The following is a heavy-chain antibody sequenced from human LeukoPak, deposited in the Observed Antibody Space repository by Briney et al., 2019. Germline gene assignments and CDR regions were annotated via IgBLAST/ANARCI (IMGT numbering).Heavy chain of an antibody. CDR3: ARGKTYYDISKDAFDI. D-gene: IGHD3-22*01. V-gene: IGHV4-59*01. J-gene: IGHJ3*02. CDR2: IYYSGST. Sequence: PSETLSLTCTVSSGSISRYYWSWIRQPPGKGLEWIGYIYYSGSTNYNPSLKSRVTISVDTSKNQFSLKLSSVTAADTAVYYCARGKTYYDISKDAFDIWGQGTMVTVSS. CDR1: SGSISRYY.